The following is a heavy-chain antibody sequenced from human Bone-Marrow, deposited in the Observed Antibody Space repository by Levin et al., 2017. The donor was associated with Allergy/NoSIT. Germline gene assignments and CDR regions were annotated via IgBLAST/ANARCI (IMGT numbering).Heavy chain of an antibody. CDR2: MNPNSGNT. V-gene: IGHV1-8*01. Sequence: ASVKVSCKASGYTFTSYDINWVRQATGQGLEWMGWMNPNSGNTGYAQKFQGRVTMTRNTSISTAYMELSSLRSEDTAVYYCARSGIVVVTSHFDYWGQGTLVTVSS. D-gene: IGHD2-21*02. CDR1: GYTFTSYD. J-gene: IGHJ4*02. CDR3: ARSGIVVVTSHFDY.